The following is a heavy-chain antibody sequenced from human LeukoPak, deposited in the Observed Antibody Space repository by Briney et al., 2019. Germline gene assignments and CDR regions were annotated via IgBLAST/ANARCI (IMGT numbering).Heavy chain of an antibody. V-gene: IGHV3-11*01. J-gene: IGHJ4*02. D-gene: IGHD2-21*01. Sequence: RGSLRLSCAASGFTFSDYYMSWIRQAPGKGLEWISYISNSGNTIKEADSVKGRFTISRDNAQNSLYLHMKSLRAEDTAVYYCARYRVITNDYFDYWGQGTLVSVSS. CDR3: ARYRVITNDYFDY. CDR2: ISNSGNTI. CDR1: GFTFSDYY.